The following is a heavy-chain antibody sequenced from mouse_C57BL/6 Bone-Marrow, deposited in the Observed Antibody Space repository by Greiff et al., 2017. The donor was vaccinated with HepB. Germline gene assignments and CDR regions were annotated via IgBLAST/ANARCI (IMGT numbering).Heavy chain of an antibody. D-gene: IGHD2-1*01. V-gene: IGHV5-4*01. CDR2: ISDGGSYT. J-gene: IGHJ2*01. Sequence: EVHLVESGGGLVKPGGSLKLSCAASGFTFSSYAMSWVRQTPEKRLEWVATISDGGSYTYYPDNVKGRFTISRDNAKNNLYLQMSHLKSEDTAMYYCARDGNLLYFDYWGQGTTLTVSS. CDR1: GFTFSSYA. CDR3: ARDGNLLYFDY.